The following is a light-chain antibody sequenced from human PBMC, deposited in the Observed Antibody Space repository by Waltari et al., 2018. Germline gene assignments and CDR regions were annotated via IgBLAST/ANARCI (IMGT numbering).Light chain of an antibody. CDR2: GAS. J-gene: IGKJ2*01. CDR3: QQYGSSPRT. Sequence: EIVLTQSPDTLSLSPGERATLSCRASQSVRSSSLAWYQQKPGQAPRLLIYGASSKSTGIPDRFSGSGSGTHFTLTISRLEPEDFAVYYCQQYGSSPRTFGQGTKLEIK. V-gene: IGKV3-20*01. CDR1: QSVRSSS.